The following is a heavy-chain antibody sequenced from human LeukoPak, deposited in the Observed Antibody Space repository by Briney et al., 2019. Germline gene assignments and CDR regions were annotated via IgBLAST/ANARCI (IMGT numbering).Heavy chain of an antibody. V-gene: IGHV3-48*04. J-gene: IGHJ4*02. CDR3: ARDWAAHYFDY. Sequence: GGSLRLSCAASGFSFSTYGLNWVRQAPGKGLEWVSYISSSSALYYADSVKGRFTISRDNAKNSLYLQMNSLRAEDTAVYYCARDWAAHYFDYWGQRILVTISS. D-gene: IGHD3-16*01. CDR2: ISSSSAL. CDR1: GFSFSTYG.